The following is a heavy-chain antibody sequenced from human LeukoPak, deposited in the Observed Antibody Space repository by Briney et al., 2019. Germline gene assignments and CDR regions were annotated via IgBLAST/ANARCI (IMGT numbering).Heavy chain of an antibody. Sequence: PGGSLRLSCAASGFTRSSYSMNWVHQAPGKELEWVSYISSSSSTIYYADSVKGRFIISRDNAKNSLYLQMNTLRAEDTAVYYCARAGDFWSGYSASFDSWGQGTLVSVSS. CDR3: ARAGDFWSGYSASFDS. D-gene: IGHD3-3*01. J-gene: IGHJ4*02. V-gene: IGHV3-48*01. CDR2: ISSSSSTI. CDR1: GFTRSSYS.